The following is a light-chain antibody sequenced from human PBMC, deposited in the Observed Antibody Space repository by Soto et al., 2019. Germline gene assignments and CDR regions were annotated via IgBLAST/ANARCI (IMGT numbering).Light chain of an antibody. CDR1: NNL. CDR2: EGT. V-gene: IGLV2-23*01. CDR3: CAYVGARSYV. J-gene: IGLJ1*01. Sequence: QSVLTQPASVSGSPGQSITISCTGTNNLVSWYQQHPGKAPKVVVYEGTKRPSGVSNRFSGSNSGGTASLTISGLQAKDEAYYSCCAYVGARSYVFGPGTKVTVL.